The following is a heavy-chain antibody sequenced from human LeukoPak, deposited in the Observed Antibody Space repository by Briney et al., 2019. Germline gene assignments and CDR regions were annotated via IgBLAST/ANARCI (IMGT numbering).Heavy chain of an antibody. D-gene: IGHD3-10*01. Sequence: PGGSLRLSCVASGFTFSNYAMIWVRQAPGKGPQWVSVISAGGVSLFSGSGSAAYYADSVGGRFTISRDNSKNTLYLQMNSLRADDTAVYYCAKMSGVVWFGKLRLPFDSWGQGTVVTVSS. CDR1: GFTFSNYA. V-gene: IGHV3-23*01. J-gene: IGHJ4*02. CDR3: AKMSGVVWFGKLRLPFDS. CDR2: ISAGGVSLFSGSGSAA.